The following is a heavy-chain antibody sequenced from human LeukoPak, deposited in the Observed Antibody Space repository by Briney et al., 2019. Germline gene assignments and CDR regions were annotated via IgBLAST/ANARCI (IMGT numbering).Heavy chain of an antibody. J-gene: IGHJ4*02. CDR2: LNYGGST. V-gene: IGHV4-39*01. D-gene: IGHD3-22*01. CDR3: ARHAYYYESSGYFYPFHY. CDR1: GDSISTSSYY. Sequence: SETLSLTCTVSGDSISTSSYYWGWIRQPPGKELEWIGTLNYGGSTYYNPSLKTRVTISVDPSKNQFSLRLHYVTAEDTAVYYCARHAYYYESSGYFYPFHYWGQGTLLTVSS.